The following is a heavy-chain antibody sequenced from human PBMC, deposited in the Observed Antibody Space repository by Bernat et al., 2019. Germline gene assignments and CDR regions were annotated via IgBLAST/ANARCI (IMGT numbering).Heavy chain of an antibody. CDR1: GFTFSSYS. CDR3: AKSSALLVPVWFDP. J-gene: IGHJ5*02. CDR2: ISSSSSYI. V-gene: IGHV3-21*04. D-gene: IGHD2-21*02. Sequence: EVQLVESGGGLVKPGGSLRLSCAASGFTFSSYSMNWVRQAPGKGLEWVSSISSSSSYIYYADSVKGRFTISRDNSKNTLYLQMSSLRAEDTAIYYCAKSSALLVPVWFDPWGQGTLVTVSS.